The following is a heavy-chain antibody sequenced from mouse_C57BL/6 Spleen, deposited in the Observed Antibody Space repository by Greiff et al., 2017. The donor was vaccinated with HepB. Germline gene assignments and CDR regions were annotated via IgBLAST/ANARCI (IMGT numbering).Heavy chain of an antibody. CDR1: GFTFTDYY. CDR2: IRNTANGYTK. Sequence: EVKLEESGGGLVQPGGSLSLSCAASGFTFTDYYMSWVRQPPGKALEWLGFIRNTANGYTKEYSESVKGRFTISRDNSQSILHLQMNALRAEDSATYYCARRSYYSNSYAMDYWGQGTSVTVSS. J-gene: IGHJ4*01. D-gene: IGHD2-5*01. CDR3: ARRSYYSNSYAMDY. V-gene: IGHV7-3*01.